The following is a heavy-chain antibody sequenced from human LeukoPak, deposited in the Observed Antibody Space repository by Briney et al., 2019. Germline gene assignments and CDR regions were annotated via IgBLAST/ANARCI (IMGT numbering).Heavy chain of an antibody. Sequence: ASVKVSCKASGYTFTSYGISWVRQAPGQGLEWMGWISDYNGNTNYAQKFQGRVTITADKSTSTAYMELSSLRSEDTAVYYCARADIAVAAPSDYWGQGTLVTVSS. CDR2: ISDYNGNT. V-gene: IGHV1-18*01. CDR3: ARADIAVAAPSDY. CDR1: GYTFTSYG. J-gene: IGHJ4*02. D-gene: IGHD6-19*01.